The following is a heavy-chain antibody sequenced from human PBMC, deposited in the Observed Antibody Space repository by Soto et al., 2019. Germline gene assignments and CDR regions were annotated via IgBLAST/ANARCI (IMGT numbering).Heavy chain of an antibody. D-gene: IGHD3-10*01. CDR3: ARCLYYGSGSYYNWFDP. V-gene: IGHV4-34*01. CDR2: INHSGST. Sequence: QVQLQQWGAGLLKPSETLSLTCAVYGGSFSGYYWRWIRQPPGKGLEWIGEINHSGSTNYNPSLKSRVTISVDTSKNQFSLKLSSVTAADTAVYYCARCLYYGSGSYYNWFDPWGQGTLVTVSS. J-gene: IGHJ5*02. CDR1: GGSFSGYY.